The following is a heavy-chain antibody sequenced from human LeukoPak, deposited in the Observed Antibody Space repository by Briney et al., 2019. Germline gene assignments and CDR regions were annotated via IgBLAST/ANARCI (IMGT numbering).Heavy chain of an antibody. CDR1: GYTLSELS. V-gene: IGHV1-24*01. J-gene: IGHJ5*01. CDR2: FVLEDGER. Sequence: GASVKVSCKVSGYTLSELSIHWVRQGPGKGLEWMAGFVLEDGERIYAQKFRGRVRVTEDTSTDTAYMELSSLRSEDTAVYYCATIDLPPSTAAVASWGQGTPVTVSS. CDR3: ATIDLPPSTAAVAS. D-gene: IGHD6-13*01.